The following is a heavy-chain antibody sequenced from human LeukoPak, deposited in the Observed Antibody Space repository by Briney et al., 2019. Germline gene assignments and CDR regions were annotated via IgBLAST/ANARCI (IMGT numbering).Heavy chain of an antibody. D-gene: IGHD6-19*01. J-gene: IGHJ4*02. CDR1: GGSISSYY. V-gene: IGHV4-59*08. Sequence: SETLSLTCTVSGGSISSYYWSWIRQPPGKGLEWIGYIYYSGSTNYNPSPKSRVTISVDTSKNQFSLKLSSVTAADTAVYYCARTASQRSGWYPDYWGQGTLVTVSS. CDR3: ARTASQRSGWYPDY. CDR2: IYYSGST.